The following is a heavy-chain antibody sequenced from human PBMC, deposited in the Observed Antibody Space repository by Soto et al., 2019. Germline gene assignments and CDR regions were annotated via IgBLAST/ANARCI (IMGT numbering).Heavy chain of an antibody. V-gene: IGHV3-30*18. D-gene: IGHD4-17*01. CDR2: ISYDGSNK. CDR3: AKEDGDYSVYVDY. CDR1: GFTFSSYG. J-gene: IGHJ4*02. Sequence: QVQLVESGGGVVQPGRSLRLSCAASGFTFSSYGMHWVRQAPGKGLEWVEVISYDGSNKYYADSVKGRFTISRDNSKNTLYLQMNSLRAEDTAVYYCAKEDGDYSVYVDYWGQGTLVTVSS.